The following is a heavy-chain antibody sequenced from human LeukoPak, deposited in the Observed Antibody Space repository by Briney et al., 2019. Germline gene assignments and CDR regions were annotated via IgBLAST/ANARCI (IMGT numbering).Heavy chain of an antibody. CDR1: GGSFSGYY. D-gene: IGHD2-2*01. J-gene: IGHJ1*01. Sequence: PSETLSLTCAVYGGSFSGYYWSWIRQPPGKGLEWIGEINHSGSTNYNPSLKSRVTISVDTSKNQFSPKLSSVTAADTAVYYCARAPPRFRPNRYCSSTSCYVAHFQHWGQGTLVTVSS. CDR2: INHSGST. CDR3: ARAPPRFRPNRYCSSTSCYVAHFQH. V-gene: IGHV4-34*01.